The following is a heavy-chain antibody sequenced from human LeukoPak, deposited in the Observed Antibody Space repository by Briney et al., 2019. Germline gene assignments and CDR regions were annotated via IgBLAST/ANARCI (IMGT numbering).Heavy chain of an antibody. J-gene: IGHJ4*02. CDR2: ISAYNGNT. Sequence: ASVKVSCKASGYIFTNYGINWVRQAPGQGLELMGWISAYNGNTKYTQKLQDRVTMTTDTSTSTAYMELKTLRSDDTAVCFCARAGYSRFVDDLDYWGQGTLVTVSS. CDR3: ARAGYSRFVDDLDY. D-gene: IGHD1-26*01. CDR1: GYIFTNYG. V-gene: IGHV1-18*01.